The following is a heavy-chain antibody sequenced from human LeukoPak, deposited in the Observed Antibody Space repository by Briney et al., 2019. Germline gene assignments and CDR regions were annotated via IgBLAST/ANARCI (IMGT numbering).Heavy chain of an antibody. J-gene: IGHJ4*02. CDR2: LNPYTGGT. D-gene: IGHD2-21*01. Sequence: GASVKVSCKASGYTFTSYHVHWVRRAPGQGLEWVAVLNPYTGGTTYAPKFQARVTTTRDTSTTTVYMELTSLRSEDTAVYYCAKDNGDWAVDYWGPGTLVTVSS. CDR1: GYTFTSYH. CDR3: AKDNGDWAVDY. V-gene: IGHV1-46*01.